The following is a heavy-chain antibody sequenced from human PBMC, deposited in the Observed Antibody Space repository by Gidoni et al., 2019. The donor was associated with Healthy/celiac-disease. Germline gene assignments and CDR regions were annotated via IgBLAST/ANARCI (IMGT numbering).Heavy chain of an antibody. Sequence: QVQLQESGPGLATPSQTLSLTCTVSGGSSSSGGYYWSWILQHPGKGLELIGYINSSGRTYYNPSLKSRVTISVDTSKNQFSLKLSSVTAADTAVYYCSRDKGSSWSFDYWGQGTLVTVSS. D-gene: IGHD6-13*01. V-gene: IGHV4-31*03. CDR1: GGSSSSGGYY. CDR2: INSSGRT. CDR3: SRDKGSSWSFDY. J-gene: IGHJ4*02.